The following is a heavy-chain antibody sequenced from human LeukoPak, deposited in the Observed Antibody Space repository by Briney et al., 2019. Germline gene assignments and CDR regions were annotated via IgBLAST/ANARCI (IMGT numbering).Heavy chain of an antibody. V-gene: IGHV3-74*01. D-gene: IGHD3-16*01. CDR2: INSDGSST. CDR3: ATLGGGSPKYYFDY. Sequence: GGSLRLSCAASGFTFSSYWMHWVRQAPGKGLVWVSRINSDGSSTSYADSVKGRFTISRDNAKNTLYLQMNSLRAEVTAVYYCATLGGGSPKYYFDYWGQGTLVTVSS. CDR1: GFTFSSYW. J-gene: IGHJ4*02.